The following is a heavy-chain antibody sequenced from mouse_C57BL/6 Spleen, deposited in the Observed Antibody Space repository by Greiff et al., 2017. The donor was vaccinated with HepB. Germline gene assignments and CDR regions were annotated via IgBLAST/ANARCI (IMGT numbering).Heavy chain of an antibody. V-gene: IGHV1-55*01. CDR1: GYTFTRYW. Sequence: QVQLQQSGAELVKPGASVKLSCKASGYTFTRYWIQWVKQRPGQGLEWIGGIYPGGGSTNYNEKFKDKATLTVDKSSTTAYMKLSSLTSDDSAVYYCARKEGHWGWFAYWGQGTLVTVSS. CDR3: ARKEGHWGWFAY. CDR2: IYPGGGST. J-gene: IGHJ3*01. D-gene: IGHD4-1*01.